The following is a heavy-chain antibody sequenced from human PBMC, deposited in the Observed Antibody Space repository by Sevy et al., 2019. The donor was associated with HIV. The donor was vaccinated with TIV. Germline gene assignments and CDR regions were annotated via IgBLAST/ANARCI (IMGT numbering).Heavy chain of an antibody. Sequence: GGSLRLSCAASGFTFSNAWMSWVRQAPGKGLEWVGRIKSKTDGGTTDYAAPVKGRFTISRDDSKKTLYLQMNSLKTADTAVYYCTTGKSLGSSGWGEYYYYGMDVWGQGTTVTVSS. J-gene: IGHJ6*02. CDR1: GFTFSNAW. CDR3: TTGKSLGSSGWGEYYYYGMDV. D-gene: IGHD6-13*01. CDR2: IKSKTDGGTT. V-gene: IGHV3-15*01.